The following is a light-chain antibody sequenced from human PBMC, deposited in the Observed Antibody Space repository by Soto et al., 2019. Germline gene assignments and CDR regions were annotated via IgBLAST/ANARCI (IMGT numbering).Light chain of an antibody. J-gene: IGKJ1*01. CDR3: LQHNTYPRT. V-gene: IGKV1-17*03. CDR1: QGISNY. Sequence: IRMTQSPSSFSASIGDTVTITCRASQGISNYLAWFQQQPGKVPKRLIFGASSLQSGVPSRFRGSGYGTEFTLTISSLKPEDFETYYCLQHNTYPRTFGQGTKVDIK. CDR2: GAS.